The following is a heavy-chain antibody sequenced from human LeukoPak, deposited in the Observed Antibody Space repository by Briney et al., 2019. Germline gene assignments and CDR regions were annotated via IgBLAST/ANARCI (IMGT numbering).Heavy chain of an antibody. J-gene: IGHJ6*02. CDR3: ARDEDIVVVVAEPGGMGV. Sequence: ASVKVSCKASGYTFTSYYMHWVRQAPGQGLEWMGIINPSGGSTSYAQKFQGRVTMTRDTSTSTVYMELSSLRSEDTAVYYCARDEDIVVVVAEPGGMGVWGQGTTVTVSS. CDR2: INPSGGST. V-gene: IGHV1-46*01. D-gene: IGHD2-15*01. CDR1: GYTFTSYY.